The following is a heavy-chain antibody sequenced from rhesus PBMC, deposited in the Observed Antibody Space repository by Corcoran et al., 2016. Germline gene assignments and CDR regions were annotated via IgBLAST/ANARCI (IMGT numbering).Heavy chain of an antibody. V-gene: IGHV4-173*01. CDR3: ARETRGSYAFDY. CDR1: GGSISSNY. J-gene: IGHJ4*01. D-gene: IGHD1-44*02. CDR2: ISCCGGGT. Sequence: QVQLQESGPGLVKPSETLSLTCAVSGGSISSNYWSWIRQPPGKGLEWMGRISCCGGGTGYNPALKGRGTLSTDTSKNQFSLKLSSVTAADTAVYYCARETRGSYAFDYWGQGVLVTVSS.